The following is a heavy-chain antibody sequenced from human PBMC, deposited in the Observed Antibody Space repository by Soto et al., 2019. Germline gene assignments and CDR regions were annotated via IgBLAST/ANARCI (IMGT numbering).Heavy chain of an antibody. D-gene: IGHD2-2*01. CDR2: IWYDGSRE. V-gene: IGHV3-33*01. J-gene: IGHJ4*02. CDR1: GFRFGGHG. CDR3: ARDDDRTSRYGILL. Sequence: QVQLVESGGGVVQPGGSLRLSCVASGFRFGGHGFHWVRQAPGKGLEWMAVIWYDGSREYYEDSVKGRFYISRDDSKNTVNLQLNSLRVDDTAVYYCARDDDRTSRYGILLWGQGTQVTVSS.